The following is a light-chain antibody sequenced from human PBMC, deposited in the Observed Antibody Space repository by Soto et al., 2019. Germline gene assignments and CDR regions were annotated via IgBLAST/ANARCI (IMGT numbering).Light chain of an antibody. V-gene: IGLV4-69*01. CDR2: LNSDGSH. CDR3: HTWGSGIQV. CDR1: SGHSSYA. Sequence: QAVVTQSPSASASLGASVKLTCTLSSGHSSYAIAWHQQQPEKGPRYLMKLNSDGSHSKGDGIPDRFSGSSSGAERYLTISSLQSEDEADYYCHTWGSGIQVFGTGTKLTVL. J-gene: IGLJ1*01.